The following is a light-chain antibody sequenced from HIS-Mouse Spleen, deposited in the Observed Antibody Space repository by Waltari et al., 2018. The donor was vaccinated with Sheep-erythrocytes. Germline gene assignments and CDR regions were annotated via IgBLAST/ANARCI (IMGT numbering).Light chain of an antibody. CDR2: DVS. CDR3: CSYAGSYNYV. Sequence: QSALTQPRSVSGSPGQSVTISCTGTSSAVGGYNFFSWYQQHPGKAPKLMIYDVSKRPSGVPDRFSGSKSGNTASLTISGLQAEDEADYYCCSYAGSYNYVFGTGTKVTVL. V-gene: IGLV2-11*01. J-gene: IGLJ1*01. CDR1: SSAVGGYNF.